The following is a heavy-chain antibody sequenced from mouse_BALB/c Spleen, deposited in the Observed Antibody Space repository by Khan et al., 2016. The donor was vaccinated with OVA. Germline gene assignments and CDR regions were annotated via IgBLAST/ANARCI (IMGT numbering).Heavy chain of an antibody. CDR3: ARQPYYHYNSMNY. V-gene: IGHV2-6-1*01. D-gene: IGHD2-10*01. J-gene: IGHJ4*01. CDR1: GFSLTNYG. Sequence: QVQLKESGPGLVAPSQSLSITCTISGFSLTNYGVHWVRQPPGKGLEWLVVIWSDGSTTYNSALKSRLTISKDNSESQVFLQIHSLQTNDTAMYYCARQPYYHYNSMNYWGQGTSVTVSS. CDR2: IWSDGST.